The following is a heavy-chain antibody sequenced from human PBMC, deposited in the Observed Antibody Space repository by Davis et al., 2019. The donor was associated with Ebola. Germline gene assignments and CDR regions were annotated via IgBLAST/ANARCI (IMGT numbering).Heavy chain of an antibody. CDR2: INAGNGNT. CDR1: GYTFTSYA. D-gene: IGHD3-22*01. CDR3: ARAYYDSSGIIAI. V-gene: IGHV1-3*01. J-gene: IGHJ3*02. Sequence: AASVKVSCKASGYTFTSYAMLWVRQAPGQRLEWMGWINAGNGNTKYSQKFQGRVAITRDTSASTAYMELSSLRSEDTAVYYCARAYYDSSGIIAIWGQGTMVTVTS.